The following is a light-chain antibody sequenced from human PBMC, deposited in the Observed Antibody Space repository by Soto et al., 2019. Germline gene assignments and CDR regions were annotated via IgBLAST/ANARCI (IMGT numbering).Light chain of an antibody. CDR2: GAS. CDR3: QQYNNWIT. J-gene: IGKJ5*01. Sequence: EIVMTQSPATLSVSPGERATLSCRASQSVSSNLAWYQQKPGQAPRLLIYGASTRATGIPARFSGSGSGTEFTLTISSLQSEDFAVYCCQQYNNWITFGQGTRLEIK. V-gene: IGKV3-15*01. CDR1: QSVSSN.